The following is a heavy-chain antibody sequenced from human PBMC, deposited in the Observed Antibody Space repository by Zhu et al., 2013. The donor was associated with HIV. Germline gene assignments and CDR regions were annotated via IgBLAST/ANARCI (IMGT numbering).Heavy chain of an antibody. J-gene: IGHJ4*02. Sequence: QVQLVQSGAEVRKPGASIKVSCKTSGYTFTSRYLHWIRQAPGQGLEWMGWIHPYSGNTNYAQQFQDRLSVTRDTSISTFYMELTSLTSDDTAVYFCARDNNWGPDYWGQGTLITVSS. CDR1: GYTFTSRY. CDR2: IHPYSGNT. D-gene: IGHD7-27*01. CDR3: ARDNNWGPDY. V-gene: IGHV1-2*02.